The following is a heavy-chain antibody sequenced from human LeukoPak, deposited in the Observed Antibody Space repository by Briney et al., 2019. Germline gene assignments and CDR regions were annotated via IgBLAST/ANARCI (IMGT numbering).Heavy chain of an antibody. V-gene: IGHV1-69*13. Sequence: SVKVSCKASGGTFSSYAISWVRQAPGQGLEWMGGIIPIFGTANYAQKFQGRVTITADESTSTAYMGLSSLRSEDTAVYYCAREYSSGWSRHFDYWGQGTLVTVSS. CDR3: AREYSSGWSRHFDY. D-gene: IGHD6-19*01. CDR1: GGTFSSYA. CDR2: IIPIFGTA. J-gene: IGHJ4*02.